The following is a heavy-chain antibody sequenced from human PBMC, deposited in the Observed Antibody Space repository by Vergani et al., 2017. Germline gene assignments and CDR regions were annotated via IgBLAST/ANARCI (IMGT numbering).Heavy chain of an antibody. J-gene: IGHJ4*02. D-gene: IGHD6-6*01. CDR3: ARDWGHSSSNAFDY. Sequence: QVQLVQSGAEVKKPGSSVKVSCKASGGTFSSYTISWVRQAPGQGLEWMGRIIPILGIANYAQKFQGRVTITAYKSTSTAYMELSSLRSEDTAVYYCARDWGHSSSNAFDYWGQGTLVTVSS. CDR2: IIPILGIA. V-gene: IGHV1-69*08. CDR1: GGTFSSYT.